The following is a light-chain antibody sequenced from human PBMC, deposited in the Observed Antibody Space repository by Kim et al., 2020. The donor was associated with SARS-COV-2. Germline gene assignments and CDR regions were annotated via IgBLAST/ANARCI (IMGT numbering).Light chain of an antibody. J-gene: IGLJ1*01. CDR2: EVS. CDR1: RSDVGSYNR. Sequence: GRAVTISCTGTRSDVGSYNRVSWYQQPPGTAPKRMIYEVSNRPSGVPDRFSGSKSDNTASLTISGLQAEDEADYYCSSYTSSNSFVFGTGTKVTVL. CDR3: SSYTSSNSFV. V-gene: IGLV2-18*02.